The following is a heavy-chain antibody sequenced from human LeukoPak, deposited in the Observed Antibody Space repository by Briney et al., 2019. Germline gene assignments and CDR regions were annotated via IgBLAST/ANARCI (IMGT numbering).Heavy chain of an antibody. D-gene: IGHD4-23*01. J-gene: IGHJ4*02. CDR1: GGTFSSYA. Sequence: SVKVSCTASGGTFSSYAISWVRQAPGQGLEWMGGIIPIFGTANYAQKLQGRVTMTTDTSTSTAYMELRSLRSDDTAVYYCARAATTTVVTPGYWGQGTLVTVSS. CDR2: IIPIFGTA. CDR3: ARAATTTVVTPGY. V-gene: IGHV1-69*05.